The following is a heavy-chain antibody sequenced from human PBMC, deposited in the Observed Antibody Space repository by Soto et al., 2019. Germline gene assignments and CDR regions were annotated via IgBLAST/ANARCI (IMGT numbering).Heavy chain of an antibody. Sequence: QITLKESGPTLVKPTQTLTLTCTFSGFSLNTRGVGVGWIRQPPGKALEWLALISWDGEKRYSPSLKSRLTITKDTPENQVVLTMTNMDPVDTATYYCAHRRGDLLPGHYSFDYWGQGTLVTVSS. CDR1: GFSLNTRGVG. V-gene: IGHV2-5*02. CDR3: AHRRGDLLPGHYSFDY. J-gene: IGHJ4*02. CDR2: ISWDGEK. D-gene: IGHD3-9*01.